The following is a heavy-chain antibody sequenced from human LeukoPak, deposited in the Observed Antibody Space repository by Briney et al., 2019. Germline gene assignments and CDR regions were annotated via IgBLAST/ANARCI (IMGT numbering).Heavy chain of an antibody. CDR1: GFTFSDYY. V-gene: IGHV3-11*06. Sequence: GGSLRLSCAASGFTFSDYYMSWVRQAPGKGLEWVSYISSSSSYTNYADSVKGRFTISRDNAKNSPYLQMNSLRAEDTAVYYCARDSHVDTAINFDYWGQGTLVTVSS. CDR3: ARDSHVDTAINFDY. D-gene: IGHD5-18*01. J-gene: IGHJ4*02. CDR2: ISSSSSYT.